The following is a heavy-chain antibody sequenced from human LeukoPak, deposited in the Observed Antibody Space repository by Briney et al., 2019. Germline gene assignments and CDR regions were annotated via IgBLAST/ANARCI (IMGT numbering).Heavy chain of an antibody. Sequence: GGSLRLSCAASGFTFSGYSMNWVRQAPGKGLEWVSSISSSSSYIYYADSVKGRFTISRDNAKNSLYLQMNSLRAEDTAVYYCARDIISPYYYYGMDVWGQGTTVTVSS. D-gene: IGHD1-14*01. J-gene: IGHJ6*02. CDR3: ARDIISPYYYYGMDV. CDR1: GFTFSGYS. CDR2: ISSSSSYI. V-gene: IGHV3-21*01.